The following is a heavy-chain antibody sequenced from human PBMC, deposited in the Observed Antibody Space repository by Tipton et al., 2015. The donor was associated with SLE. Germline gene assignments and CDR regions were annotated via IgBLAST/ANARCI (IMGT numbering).Heavy chain of an antibody. CDR2: IHYSGST. CDR1: GDSISSSYY. Sequence: TLSLPCTVSGDSISSSYYWGWIRQPPGKGLEWIASIHYSGSTYYNPSLKSRVTISADTSKNQFSLNLSSVSAADTAMYYCARALGAVTWFDPWGQGTLVTVSS. CDR3: ARALGAVTWFDP. J-gene: IGHJ5*02. V-gene: IGHV4-39*07.